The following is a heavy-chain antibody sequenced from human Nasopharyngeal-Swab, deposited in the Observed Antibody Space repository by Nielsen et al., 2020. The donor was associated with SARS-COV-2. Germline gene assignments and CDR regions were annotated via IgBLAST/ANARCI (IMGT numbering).Heavy chain of an antibody. CDR1: GFTFSSYS. CDR3: ARDYGDYDYYYYGMDV. D-gene: IGHD4-17*01. V-gene: IGHV3-48*04. Sequence: GGSLRLSCAASGFTFSSYSMNWVRQAPGKGLEWVSYISSSGSTIYYADSVKGRFTISRDNAKNSLYLQMNSLSAEDTAVYYCARDYGDYDYYYYGMDVWGQGTTVTVSS. CDR2: ISSSGSTI. J-gene: IGHJ6*02.